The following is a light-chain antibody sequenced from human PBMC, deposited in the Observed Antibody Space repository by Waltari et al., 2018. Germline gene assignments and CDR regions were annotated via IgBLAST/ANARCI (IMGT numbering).Light chain of an antibody. CDR2: GKN. Sequence: SSDLTQDPAVSVALGQTVRITCQGDIPRTYYGNWCRQKPGQPPELVIYGKNNRPSGVPDRFSASSSGNTASFIITGAQAEDEADYYCSSRELSGHVVFGGGTRLTVL. J-gene: IGLJ2*01. CDR1: IPRTYY. CDR3: SSRELSGHVV. V-gene: IGLV3-19*01.